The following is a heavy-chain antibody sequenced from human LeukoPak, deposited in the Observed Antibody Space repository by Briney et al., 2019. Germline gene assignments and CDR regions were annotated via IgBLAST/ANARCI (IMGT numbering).Heavy chain of an antibody. CDR1: GYTFTGYY. J-gene: IGHJ6*03. CDR2: INPNSGGT. V-gene: IGHV1-2*02. D-gene: IGHD2-8*01. CDR3: ASGYCTMIPNATSYYYMDV. Sequence: GASVKVSCKASGYTFTGYYMHWLRQAPGQGLEWMGWINPNSGGTNYAQKFQGRVTMTRDTSTSTVYMELSRLRSDDTAVYYCASGYCTMIPNATSYYYMDVWGKGTTVTVSS.